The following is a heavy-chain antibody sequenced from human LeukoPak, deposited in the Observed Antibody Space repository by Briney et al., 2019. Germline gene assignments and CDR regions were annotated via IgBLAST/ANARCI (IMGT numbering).Heavy chain of an antibody. V-gene: IGHV4-59*01. Sequence: SETLSLTCTVSGGSISSYYWSWIRQPPGKGLEWIGYIYYSGSTNYNPSLKSRVTISVDTSQNQFSLKLRSVTAADTAVYYCARDKTLYYYDSTGVWYFDLWGRGTLVTVSS. CDR2: IYYSGST. D-gene: IGHD3-22*01. CDR3: ARDKTLYYYDSTGVWYFDL. J-gene: IGHJ2*01. CDR1: GGSISSYY.